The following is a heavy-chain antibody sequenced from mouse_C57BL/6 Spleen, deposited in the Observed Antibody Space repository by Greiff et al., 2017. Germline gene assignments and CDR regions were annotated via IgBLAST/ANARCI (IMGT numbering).Heavy chain of an antibody. D-gene: IGHD3-2*02. CDR1: GYTFTNYW. V-gene: IGHV1-63*01. CDR3: AITAQATGDAMDY. Sequence: QVQLQQSGAELVRPGTSVKMSCKASGYTFTNYWIGWAKQRPGHGLEWIGDIYPGGGYTNYNEKFKGKATLTADQSSSTAYMQFSSLTSEDSAIYYCAITAQATGDAMDYWGQGTSVTVSS. J-gene: IGHJ4*01. CDR2: IYPGGGYT.